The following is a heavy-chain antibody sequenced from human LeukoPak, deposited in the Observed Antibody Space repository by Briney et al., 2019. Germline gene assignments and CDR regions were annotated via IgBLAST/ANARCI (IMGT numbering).Heavy chain of an antibody. CDR3: ARGRGELIDY. V-gene: IGHV6-1*01. D-gene: IGHD1-26*01. Sequence: SQSLLLTCVISGDXVSSNSAAWNWIRLSPSRGLEWLGRTYYRSKWNNDYAISVKSRITINPDTSKNQFSLQVNSVTPEDSAVYYCARGRGELIDYWGHGTLVTVSP. CDR1: GDXVSSNSAA. CDR2: TYYRSKWNN. J-gene: IGHJ4*01.